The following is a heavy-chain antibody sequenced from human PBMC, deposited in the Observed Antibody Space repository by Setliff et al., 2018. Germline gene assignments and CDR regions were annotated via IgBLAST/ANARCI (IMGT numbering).Heavy chain of an antibody. Sequence: GGSLRLSCAASGFTFTSYAMNWVRQAPGKGLEWVSAISGSGGSTDYADSVKGRFTISRDSSKNTLYLQMNSLTAEDTAMYYCARDRGGTNPWFDSWGQGTLVTVSS. D-gene: IGHD3-10*01. CDR2: ISGSGGST. J-gene: IGHJ5*01. CDR1: GFTFTSYA. V-gene: IGHV3-23*01. CDR3: ARDRGGTNPWFDS.